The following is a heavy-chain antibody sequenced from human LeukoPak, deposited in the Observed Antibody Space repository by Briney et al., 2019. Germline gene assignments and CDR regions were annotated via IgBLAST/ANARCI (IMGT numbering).Heavy chain of an antibody. V-gene: IGHV4-39*01. J-gene: IGHJ3*01. CDR1: GGSISSTSYY. Sequence: SETLSLTCAVSGGSISSTSYYWAWIRQPPGKGLEWLGTIYYSGSTYHNPSLKSRVTMSVDTSRNQCSLKLSSVDAADTAVYYCAKAGVRYFDSSGLYAFDFWGQGTTVTVSS. CDR3: AKAGVRYFDSSGLYAFDF. CDR2: IYYSGST. D-gene: IGHD3-22*01.